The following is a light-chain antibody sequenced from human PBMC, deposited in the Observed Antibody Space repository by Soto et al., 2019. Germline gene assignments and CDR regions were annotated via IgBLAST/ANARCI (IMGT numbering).Light chain of an antibody. Sequence: AIRMTQSPSSLSASIGDTVTITCRASQDIGSVLAWYQQKPGTAPKVLISGASDLHGGVPSRFSGSGSRTDFTLTISCLQSEDFATYYCQQYYSFPRTFGQGTKVDIK. CDR3: QQYYSFPRT. J-gene: IGKJ1*01. V-gene: IGKV1-8*01. CDR2: GAS. CDR1: QDIGSV.